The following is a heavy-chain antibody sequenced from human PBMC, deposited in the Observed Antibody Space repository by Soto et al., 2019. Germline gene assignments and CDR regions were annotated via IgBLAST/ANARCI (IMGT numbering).Heavy chain of an antibody. CDR1: GGSISSGDYY. CDR2: IYSSGSS. CDR3: ARDKRLVVAVRNNWFDP. Sequence: KASETLSLTCTVSGGSISSGDYYWSWIRQPPGKGLEWIGYIYSSGSSYYNPSLRSRLTISIDTSKNQFSVKLSSVTAADTAVYYCARDKRLVVAVRNNWFDPWGQGTLVTVSS. J-gene: IGHJ5*02. D-gene: IGHD2-15*01. V-gene: IGHV4-30-4*01.